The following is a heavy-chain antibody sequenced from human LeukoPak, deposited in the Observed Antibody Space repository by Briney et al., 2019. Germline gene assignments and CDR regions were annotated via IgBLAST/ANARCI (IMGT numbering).Heavy chain of an antibody. CDR2: INPNSGGT. V-gene: IGHV1-2*02. D-gene: IGHD5-18*01. Sequence: ASVKVSCKASGYTFTDYYMHWVRQAPGQGLEWIGWINPNSGGTNYAQRFQGRVTMTRDTSISTAYMEVSRLRSDDTAVYYCARELRGYSCDYWGQGTLVTVSS. J-gene: IGHJ4*02. CDR1: GYTFTDYY. CDR3: ARELRGYSCDY.